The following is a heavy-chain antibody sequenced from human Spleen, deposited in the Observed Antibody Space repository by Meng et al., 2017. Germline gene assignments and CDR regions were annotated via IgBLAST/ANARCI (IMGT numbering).Heavy chain of an antibody. CDR2: SSYDGKEE. D-gene: IGHD6-13*01. Sequence: GESLKISCEGSGFTFSYFAIHWVRQAPGKGLEWVAISSYDGKEEYYAQSVKGRFTMSRDNSKKTVYLQMNSLKTDDTGVYYCAKATAAGARYNWFDPWGQGTLVTVSS. CDR1: GFTFSYFA. CDR3: AKATAAGARYNWFDP. J-gene: IGHJ5*02. V-gene: IGHV3-30*01.